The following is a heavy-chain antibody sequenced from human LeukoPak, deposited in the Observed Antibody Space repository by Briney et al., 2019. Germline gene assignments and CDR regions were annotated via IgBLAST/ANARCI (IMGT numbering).Heavy chain of an antibody. CDR1: GYSISGGYY. V-gene: IGHV4-38-2*02. CDR2: IYHSGST. CDR3: ARDLWAYSSSIPDY. Sequence: PSETLSLTCTVSGYSISGGYYWGWIRQPPGKGLEWIGSIYHSGSTYYNPSLKSRVTISLDTSKNQFSLKLSSVTAADTAVYYCARDLWAYSSSIPDYWGQGTLVTVSS. J-gene: IGHJ4*02. D-gene: IGHD6-13*01.